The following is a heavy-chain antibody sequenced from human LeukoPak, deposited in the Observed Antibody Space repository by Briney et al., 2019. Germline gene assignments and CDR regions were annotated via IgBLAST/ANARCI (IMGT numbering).Heavy chain of an antibody. J-gene: IGHJ4*02. Sequence: PGGSLRLSCAASGFTVSSNYMSWVRQAPGKGLEWVSVIYSGGSTYYADSVKGRFTISRDNSKNTLYLQMNSLRAEDTAVYCCAREEAPYDYIWGSYRSTGFDYWGQGTLVTVSS. CDR1: GFTVSSNY. V-gene: IGHV3-53*01. D-gene: IGHD3-16*02. CDR2: IYSGGST. CDR3: AREEAPYDYIWGSYRSTGFDY.